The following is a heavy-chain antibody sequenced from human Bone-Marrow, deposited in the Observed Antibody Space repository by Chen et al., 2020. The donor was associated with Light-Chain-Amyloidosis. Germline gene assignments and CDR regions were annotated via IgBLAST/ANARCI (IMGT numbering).Heavy chain of an antibody. CDR3: VRHLGAWDDRDAFDI. CDR2: ITTSSNYI. J-gene: IGHJ3*02. CDR1: GFTFSSYS. V-gene: IGHV3-21*01. Sequence: LVESGGGLVKPGGSLRLSCAASGFTFSSYSMNWVRQTPGKGLEWVSSITTSSNYIYYADSVKGRFTISRDNAKNSLYLQMNSLRAEDTAMYYCVRHLGAWDDRDAFDIWGQGTMVTVSS. D-gene: IGHD1-1*01.